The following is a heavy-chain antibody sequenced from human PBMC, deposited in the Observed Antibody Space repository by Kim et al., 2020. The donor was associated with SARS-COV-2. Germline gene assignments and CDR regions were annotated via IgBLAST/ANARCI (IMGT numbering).Heavy chain of an antibody. Sequence: GGSLRLSCAASGFTFSSYGMHWVRQAPGKGLEWVAVISYDGSNKYYADSVKGRFTISRDNSKNTLYLQMNSLRAEDTAVYYCAKDLGPPGAGTLWYYYYYGMDVWGQGTTVTVSS. CDR1: GFTFSSYG. CDR3: AKDLGPPGAGTLWYYYYYGMDV. D-gene: IGHD6-19*01. J-gene: IGHJ6*02. CDR2: ISYDGSNK. V-gene: IGHV3-30*18.